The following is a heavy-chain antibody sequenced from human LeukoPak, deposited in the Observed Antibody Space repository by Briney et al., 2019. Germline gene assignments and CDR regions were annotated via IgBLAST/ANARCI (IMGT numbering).Heavy chain of an antibody. D-gene: IGHD6-19*01. V-gene: IGHV1-69*04. CDR1: GGTFSSYA. Sequence: GASVKVSCKASGGTFSSYAISWVRQAPGQGLEWMGRIIPILGIANYAQKFQGRVTITADESTSTAYMELSSLRSEDTAVYYCARWGHSSGWYGWGQGTLVTVSS. J-gene: IGHJ4*02. CDR3: ARWGHSSGWYG. CDR2: IIPILGIA.